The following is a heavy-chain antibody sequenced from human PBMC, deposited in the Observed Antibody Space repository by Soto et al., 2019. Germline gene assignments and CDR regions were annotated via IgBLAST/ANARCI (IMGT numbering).Heavy chain of an antibody. V-gene: IGHV3-30-3*01. CDR1: GFTFRTYA. J-gene: IGHJ4*02. D-gene: IGHD6-6*01. CDR3: VRGSLAGRPLVGAFDY. Sequence: QVQLVESGGGVVQPGRSLRLSCAASGFTFRTYAMHWVRQAPGKGLEWVAVISYDGSNKYYADSVKGRFTISRDDSKSTLYLQMNSLRAEDTAVSDCVRGSLAGRPLVGAFDYWDQRTMVTFAS. CDR2: ISYDGSNK.